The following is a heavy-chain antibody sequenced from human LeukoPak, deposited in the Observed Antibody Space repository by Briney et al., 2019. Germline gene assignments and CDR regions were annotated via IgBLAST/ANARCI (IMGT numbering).Heavy chain of an antibody. V-gene: IGHV3-48*03. CDR1: GFTLSNYD. Sequence: GGSLRLSCAASGFTLSNYDMNWVRQPPGKGLEWVSYINSRGANMYYADSVKGRFTISRDNTKNSLGLQMNSLRVEDTALYFCARGTGGAFEIWGQGTEVTVSS. D-gene: IGHD7-27*01. J-gene: IGHJ3*02. CDR2: INSRGANM. CDR3: ARGTGGAFEI.